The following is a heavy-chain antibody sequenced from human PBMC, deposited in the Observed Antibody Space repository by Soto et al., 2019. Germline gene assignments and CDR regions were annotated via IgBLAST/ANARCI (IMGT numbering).Heavy chain of an antibody. Sequence: SETLSLTCVISGDSVSSNSAAWNWIRQSPSRGLEWLGRTYYRSKWYYDYAVSMRSRITINSDTSKNQFSLQLTSVTPEDTAVYFCARDPDNWFDPWGQGSLVTVSS. J-gene: IGHJ5*02. CDR1: GDSVSSNSAA. V-gene: IGHV6-1*01. CDR2: TYYRSKWYY. CDR3: ARDPDNWFDP.